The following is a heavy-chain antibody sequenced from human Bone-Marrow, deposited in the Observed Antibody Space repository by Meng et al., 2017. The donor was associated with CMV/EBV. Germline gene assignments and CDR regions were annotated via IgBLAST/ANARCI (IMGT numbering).Heavy chain of an antibody. Sequence: GSLRLSCTVSGGSIRSYSWSWIRQPPGKGLEWFGYVYYSGSTKYNPSLKSRVTISVDTSKNQFSLKLSSVTAADTAVYYCARMTTVTYAFDIWGQGTMVTVSS. CDR1: GGSIRSYS. CDR2: VYYSGST. J-gene: IGHJ3*02. V-gene: IGHV4-59*01. CDR3: ARMTTVTYAFDI. D-gene: IGHD4-11*01.